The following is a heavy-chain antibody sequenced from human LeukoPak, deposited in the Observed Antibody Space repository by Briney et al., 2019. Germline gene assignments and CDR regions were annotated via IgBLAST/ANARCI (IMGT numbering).Heavy chain of an antibody. Sequence: ASVKVSCKASGYTFTSYAMHWVRQAPGQRLEWMGWINAGNGNTKYSQKFQGRVTITRDTSASTAYMGLSSLRSEDTAVYYCARDLSWTALNAFDIWGQGTMVTVSS. CDR2: INAGNGNT. CDR3: ARDLSWTALNAFDI. D-gene: IGHD6-13*01. CDR1: GYTFTSYA. J-gene: IGHJ3*02. V-gene: IGHV1-3*01.